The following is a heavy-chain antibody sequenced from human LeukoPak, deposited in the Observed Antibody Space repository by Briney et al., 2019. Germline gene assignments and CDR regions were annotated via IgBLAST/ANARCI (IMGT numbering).Heavy chain of an antibody. Sequence: PGGSLRLSCAASGFIFSRYDMSWVRQPPEEGLEWVSTISFAGDKTAYTDSVKGRFIISRDNSKNTVYLLMNSLRAEDTAVYYCTKEASQSYGRTWGQGTLVTVSS. D-gene: IGHD4-23*01. CDR3: TKEASQSYGRT. V-gene: IGHV3-23*01. CDR2: ISFAGDKT. CDR1: GFIFSRYD. J-gene: IGHJ4*02.